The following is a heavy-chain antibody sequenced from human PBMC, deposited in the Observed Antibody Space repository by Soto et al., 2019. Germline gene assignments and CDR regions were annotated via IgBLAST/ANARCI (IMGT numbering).Heavy chain of an antibody. Sequence: EVQLVESGGGLVQPGGSLRLSCAASGFTFSSYWMSWVRQAPGKGLEWVANIKQDGSDRYYVDSVKGRFTISRDNAKNSLYLQMNSLRAEDPAVYFCARDAFANGWIFDYWGQGCLVTVSS. J-gene: IGHJ4*01. CDR2: IKQDGSDR. V-gene: IGHV3-7*01. CDR3: ARDAFANGWIFDY. CDR1: GFTFSSYW. D-gene: IGHD6-19*01.